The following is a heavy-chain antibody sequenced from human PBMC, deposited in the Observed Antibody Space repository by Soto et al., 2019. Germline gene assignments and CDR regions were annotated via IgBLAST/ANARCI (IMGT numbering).Heavy chain of an antibody. CDR3: ARRGYSSSWYYYYYYGMDV. D-gene: IGHD6-13*01. J-gene: IGHJ6*02. V-gene: IGHV1-8*01. Sequence: ASVKVSCKASGYTFTSYDINWVRQATGQGLEWMGWMNPNSGNTGYAQKFQGRVTMTRNTSISTAYMELSSLRSEDTAVYYCARRGYSSSWYYYYYYGMDVWGQGTTVTVLL. CDR1: GYTFTSYD. CDR2: MNPNSGNT.